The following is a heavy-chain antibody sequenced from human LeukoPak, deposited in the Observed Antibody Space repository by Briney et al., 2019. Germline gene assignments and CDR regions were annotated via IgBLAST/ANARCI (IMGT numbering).Heavy chain of an antibody. Sequence: GGSLRLSCAASGFSFSSYAMTWARQAPGKGLEWVSGISGSGDNTYYADSVKGRFTISRDNSKNTLYVQVNSLGTEDTAAYYCAKGSYYDSSGSFYFDYWGQGTLVTVSS. J-gene: IGHJ4*02. D-gene: IGHD3-22*01. CDR1: GFSFSSYA. CDR3: AKGSYYDSSGSFYFDY. CDR2: ISGSGDNT. V-gene: IGHV3-23*01.